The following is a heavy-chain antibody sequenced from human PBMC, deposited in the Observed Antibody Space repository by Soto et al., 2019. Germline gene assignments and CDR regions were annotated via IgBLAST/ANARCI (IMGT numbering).Heavy chain of an antibody. D-gene: IGHD6-19*01. J-gene: IGHJ4*02. V-gene: IGHV3-23*01. CDR2: ISNNGGRT. CDR3: AKDHHTTLPVARDF. CDR1: GFTFSTYA. Sequence: GGSLRLSCAASGFTFSTYAMAWIRQAPGKGLEWVSGISNNGGRTYYAASVKGRFTISRDNSKNTLYLQMNSLSPEDTAIYYCAKDHHTTLPVARDFWGQGTLVIVSS.